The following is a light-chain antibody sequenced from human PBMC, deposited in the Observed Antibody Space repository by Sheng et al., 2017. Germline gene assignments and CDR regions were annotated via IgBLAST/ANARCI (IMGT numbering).Light chain of an antibody. CDR3: QQYNSYSIT. CDR2: KAS. Sequence: DIQMTQSPSTLSASVGDRVTITCRASQSISPWLAWYQQKPGKAPKLLIYKASSLESGVPSRFSGSGSGTEFILTISSLQPDDFATYYCQQYNSYSITFGQGTRLEIK. CDR1: QSISPW. V-gene: IGKV1-5*03. J-gene: IGKJ5*01.